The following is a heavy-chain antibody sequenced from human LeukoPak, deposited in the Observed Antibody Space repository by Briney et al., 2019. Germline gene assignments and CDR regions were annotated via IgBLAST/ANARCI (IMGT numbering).Heavy chain of an antibody. D-gene: IGHD3-9*01. V-gene: IGHV4-59*01. CDR3: ARSEEDYDILTGYYLASGMDV. Sequence: SETLSLTCTVSGGSISSYYWSWIRQPPGKGLEWIGYIYYSGSTNYNPSLKSRVTISVDTSKNQFSLKLSSVTAADTAVYYCARSEEDYDILTGYYLASGMDVWGKETTVTVSS. CDR2: IYYSGST. CDR1: GGSISSYY. J-gene: IGHJ6*04.